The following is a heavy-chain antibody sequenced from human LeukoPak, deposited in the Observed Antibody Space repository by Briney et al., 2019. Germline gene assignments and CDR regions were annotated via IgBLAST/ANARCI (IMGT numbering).Heavy chain of an antibody. CDR2: IYYSGST. Sequence: SETLSLTCTVSGGSISSSSYYWGWIRQPPGKGLEWIGSIYYSGSTYYNPSLKSRVTISVDTSKNQFSLKLSSVTAADTAVYYCARVGENWNDDPFNLFDYWGQGTLVTVSS. D-gene: IGHD1-1*01. CDR3: ARVGENWNDDPFNLFDY. CDR1: GGSISSSSYY. J-gene: IGHJ4*02. V-gene: IGHV4-39*07.